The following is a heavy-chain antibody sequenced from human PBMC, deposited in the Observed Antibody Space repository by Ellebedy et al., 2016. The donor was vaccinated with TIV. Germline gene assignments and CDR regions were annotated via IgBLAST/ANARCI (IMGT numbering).Heavy chain of an antibody. V-gene: IGHV1-2*04. CDR2: INPNSGGT. CDR1: GYTFTGYY. J-gene: IGHJ4*02. D-gene: IGHD1-26*01. CDR3: SRDGGSYSDFDY. Sequence: AASVKVSCKASGYTFTGYYMHWVRQAPGQGLEWKGWINPNSGGTNYAQKFQGWVTMTRATYISTAYMELSRMRSDDTAVYYCSRDGGSYSDFDYWGQGTLVTVSS.